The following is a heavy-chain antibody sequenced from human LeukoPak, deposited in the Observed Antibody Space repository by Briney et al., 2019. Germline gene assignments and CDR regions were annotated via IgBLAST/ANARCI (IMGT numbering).Heavy chain of an antibody. D-gene: IGHD6-19*01. Sequence: TASETLSLTCTVSGGSISSSNYYWGWIRQPPGKGLECIGSIYYSGSTYYNPSLKSRVTISVDTSKNQFSLKLSSVTAADTAVYYCAGEISGWYDPDYYYYYMDVWGKGTTVTVSS. CDR2: IYYSGST. J-gene: IGHJ6*03. V-gene: IGHV4-39*07. CDR3: AGEISGWYDPDYYYYYMDV. CDR1: GGSISSSNYY.